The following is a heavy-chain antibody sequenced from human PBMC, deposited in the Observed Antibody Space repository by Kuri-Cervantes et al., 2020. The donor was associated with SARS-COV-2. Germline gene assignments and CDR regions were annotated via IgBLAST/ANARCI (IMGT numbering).Heavy chain of an antibody. J-gene: IGHJ4*02. D-gene: IGHD3-10*01. V-gene: IGHV4-39*01. CDR3: ARHRGSEGFFDY. Sequence: SETLSLTCTVSGGSISSSSYYWGWIRQPPGKGLEWLGSIYYSGSTYYNPSLKSRVTISVDTSKNQFSLKLSSVTAADTAVYYCARHRGSEGFFDYWGQGTLVTVSS. CDR1: GGSISSSSYY. CDR2: IYYSGST.